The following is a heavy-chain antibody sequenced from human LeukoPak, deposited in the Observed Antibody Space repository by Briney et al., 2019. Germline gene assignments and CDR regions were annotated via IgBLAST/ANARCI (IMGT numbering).Heavy chain of an antibody. CDR1: GYTFITYA. V-gene: IGHV7-4-1*02. J-gene: IGHJ4*02. CDR3: ARAYQPLGGLSLPDY. D-gene: IGHD3-16*02. Sequence: ASVKVSCKASGYTFITYAMNWVRQAPGQGREGMGWINPNTGNPTYAPGFTGRFVFSLDTSVSTAYLQISGLKADDTAVYYCARAYQPLGGLSLPDYWGQGTLVSVSS. CDR2: INPNTGNP.